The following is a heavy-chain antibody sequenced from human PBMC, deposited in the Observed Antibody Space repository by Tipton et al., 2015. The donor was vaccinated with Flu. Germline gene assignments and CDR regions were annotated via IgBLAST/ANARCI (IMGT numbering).Heavy chain of an antibody. CDR3: ARTRSGNYLDDAFDI. Sequence: TLSLTCTVSGDSISSGSYYWSWIRQPAGKALEWIGDMYPSGSTNYSPSVQSRVTMSVDTAKNQFSLKLSSVTAADTAVYYCARTRSGNYLDDAFDIWGQGTMVTVSS. CDR2: MYPSGST. CDR1: GDSISSGSYY. J-gene: IGHJ3*02. V-gene: IGHV4-61*09. D-gene: IGHD1-26*01.